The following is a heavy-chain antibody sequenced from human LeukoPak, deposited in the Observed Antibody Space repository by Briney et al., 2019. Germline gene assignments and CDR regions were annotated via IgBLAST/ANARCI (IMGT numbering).Heavy chain of an antibody. D-gene: IGHD6-19*01. CDR3: AREYSSGWYATGGLGY. V-gene: IGHV1-2*02. CDR1: GYTFTSYG. CDR2: INPNSGGT. J-gene: IGHJ4*02. Sequence: ASVKVSCKASGYTFTSYGISWVRQAPGQGLEWMGWINPNSGGTNYAQKFQGRVTMTRDTSISTAYMELSRLRSDDTAVYYCAREYSSGWYATGGLGYWGQGTLVTVSS.